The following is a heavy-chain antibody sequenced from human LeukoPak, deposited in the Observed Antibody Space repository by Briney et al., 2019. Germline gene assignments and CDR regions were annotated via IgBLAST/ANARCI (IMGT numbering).Heavy chain of an antibody. CDR1: GGSFSGYY. J-gene: IGHJ5*02. CDR3: ARESRRRYCSSTSCFSYWFDP. D-gene: IGHD2-2*01. Sequence: KPSETLSLTCAVYGGSFSGYYWSWIRQPPGKGLEWIGEINHSGSTNYNPSLKSRVTISVDTSKNQFPLKLSSVTAADTAVYYCARESRRRYCSSTSCFSYWFDPWGQGTLVTVSS. V-gene: IGHV4-34*01. CDR2: INHSGST.